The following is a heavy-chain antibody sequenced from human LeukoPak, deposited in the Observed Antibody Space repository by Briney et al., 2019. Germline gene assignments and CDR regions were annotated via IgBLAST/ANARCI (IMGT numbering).Heavy chain of an antibody. CDR1: GFTFSSYA. CDR2: ISGSGGST. V-gene: IGHV3-23*01. J-gene: IGHJ5*02. Sequence: GASLRLSCAASGFTFSSYAMSWVRQAPGKGLEWVSAISGSGGSTYYADSVKGRFTISRDNSKNTLYLQMNSLRAEDTAVYYCAKDSLKEGGHWFDPWGQGTLVTVSS. CDR3: AKDSLKEGGHWFDP. D-gene: IGHD3-16*01.